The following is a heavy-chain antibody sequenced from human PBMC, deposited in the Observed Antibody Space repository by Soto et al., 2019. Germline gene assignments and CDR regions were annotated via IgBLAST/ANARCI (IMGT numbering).Heavy chain of an antibody. V-gene: IGHV4-34*01. Sequence: SETLSLTCAVYGGSFSGYYWSWVRQPPGKGLEWIGEINHSGSTNYNPSLKNRVTISVDTSKNQFSLKLTSVTAADTAVYYCARGLIVANPFWVHWGQGTLVNVCS. CDR2: INHSGST. CDR3: ARGLIVANPFWVH. D-gene: IGHD5-12*01. J-gene: IGHJ4*02. CDR1: GGSFSGYY.